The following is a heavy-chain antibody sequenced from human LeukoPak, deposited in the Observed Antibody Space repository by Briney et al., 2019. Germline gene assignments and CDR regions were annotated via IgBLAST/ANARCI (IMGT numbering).Heavy chain of an antibody. CDR2: IYATGST. J-gene: IGHJ4*02. Sequence: GGSLRLSCTVSGFTVSSNSMSWVRQAPGKGLEWVSFIYATGSTHNSDSVKGRFTISRDSSKNTLYLQMNSLRAEDTAVYYCAGRAGDYSHPYDYWGQGTLVTVSS. V-gene: IGHV3-53*01. CDR3: AGRAGDYSHPYDY. D-gene: IGHD3-22*01. CDR1: GFTVSSNS.